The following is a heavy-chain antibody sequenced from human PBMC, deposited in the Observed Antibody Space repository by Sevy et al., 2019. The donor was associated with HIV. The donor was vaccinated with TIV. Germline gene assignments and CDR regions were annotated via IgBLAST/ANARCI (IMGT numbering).Heavy chain of an antibody. V-gene: IGHV3-30*04. Sequence: GGSLRLSCTASGFSFSNYAMYWVRQAPGEGLEWVAVISTDGNIKDYADSVKGRFTISRDNFKNTLYLQMNSLRAEDSALYYCASHYYDSTGYYYPLDYWGLGTLVTVSS. D-gene: IGHD3-22*01. CDR2: ISTDGNIK. J-gene: IGHJ4*02. CDR3: ASHYYDSTGYYYPLDY. CDR1: GFSFSNYA.